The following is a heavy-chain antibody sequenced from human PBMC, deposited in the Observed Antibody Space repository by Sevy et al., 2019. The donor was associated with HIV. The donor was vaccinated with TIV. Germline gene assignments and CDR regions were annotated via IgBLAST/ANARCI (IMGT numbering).Heavy chain of an antibody. CDR2: IIPIFGTA. CDR3: ARDRDVGYDP. D-gene: IGHD6-13*01. CDR1: GGTFSSYA. Sequence: ASVKVSCKASGGTFSSYAISWVRQAPGQGLEGMGGIIPIFGTANYAQKFQGRVTITADESTSTAYMELSSLRSEDTAVYYCARDRDVGYDPWGQGTLVTVSS. J-gene: IGHJ5*02. V-gene: IGHV1-69*13.